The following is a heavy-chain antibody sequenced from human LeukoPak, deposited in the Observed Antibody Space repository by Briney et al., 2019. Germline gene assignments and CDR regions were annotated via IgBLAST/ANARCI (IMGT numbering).Heavy chain of an antibody. D-gene: IGHD1-26*01. J-gene: IGHJ4*02. V-gene: IGHV1-46*01. CDR1: GYTFSSYH. CDR2: INPSFNPGPEIT. Sequence: VASVKVSCKASGYTFSSYHIHWVRQAPGQGLEWMGKINPSFNPGPEITTYAQKFQGRVTLTRDTSTSTVYMELSSLRSEDTAVYYCAKDLELAPFDYWGPGTLVTVSS. CDR3: AKDLELAPFDY.